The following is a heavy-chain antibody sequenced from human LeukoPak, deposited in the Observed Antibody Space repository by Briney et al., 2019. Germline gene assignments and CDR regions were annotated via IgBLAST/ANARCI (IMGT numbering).Heavy chain of an antibody. CDR2: ISDSGGST. Sequence: GGSLRLSCAASGFTFSHYAMSWVRQAPGKGLEWVSSISDSGGSTFYADSVKGRFTTSRDNSKNTLFLQMNSLRAEDTAIYYCAKYGPQDSGSSHFDYWGQGALVTVSS. J-gene: IGHJ4*02. CDR3: AKYGPQDSGSSHFDY. D-gene: IGHD1-26*01. CDR1: GFTFSHYA. V-gene: IGHV3-23*01.